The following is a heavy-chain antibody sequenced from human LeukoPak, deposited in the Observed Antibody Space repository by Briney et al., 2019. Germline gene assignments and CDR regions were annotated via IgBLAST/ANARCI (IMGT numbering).Heavy chain of an antibody. CDR3: AKDFYAAPMYYFDY. J-gene: IGHJ4*02. CDR2: ISSSSSYI. CDR1: GFIFSSYN. Sequence: PGGSLRLSCAASGFIFSSYNLNCVRQAPGKGLEWVSSISSSSSYIYYADSMKGRFTISRDNAKNSLYLQMNSLRAEDMALYYCAKDFYAAPMYYFDYWGQGTLVTVSS. D-gene: IGHD5/OR15-5a*01. V-gene: IGHV3-21*04.